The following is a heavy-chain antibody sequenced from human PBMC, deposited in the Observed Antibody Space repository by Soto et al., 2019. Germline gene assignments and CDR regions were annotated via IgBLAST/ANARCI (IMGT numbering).Heavy chain of an antibody. CDR2: IYHSGST. D-gene: IGHD5-18*01. CDR1: GYSISSGYY. CDR3: ARAPHVDTAPSATGYYYGMDV. J-gene: IGHJ6*02. Sequence: LSETLSLTCAVSGYSISSGYYWGWIRQPPGKGLEWIGSIYHSGSTYYNPSLKSRVTISVDTSKNQFSLKLSSVTAADTAVYYCARAPHVDTAPSATGYYYGMDVWGQGTTVTVSS. V-gene: IGHV4-38-2*01.